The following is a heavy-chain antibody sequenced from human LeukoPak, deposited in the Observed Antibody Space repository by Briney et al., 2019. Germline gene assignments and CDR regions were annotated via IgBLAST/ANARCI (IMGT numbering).Heavy chain of an antibody. CDR3: ARGGFGGVYNWFDP. CDR1: GGSISSYY. V-gene: IGHV4-59*08. D-gene: IGHD3-16*01. Sequence: SETLSLTCTVSGGSISSYYWSWIRQPPGKGLEWIGYIYYSGSTNYNPSLKSRVTISVDTSKNQFSLKLSSVTAADTAVYYCARGGFGGVYNWFDPWGQGTLVTVSS. J-gene: IGHJ5*02. CDR2: IYYSGST.